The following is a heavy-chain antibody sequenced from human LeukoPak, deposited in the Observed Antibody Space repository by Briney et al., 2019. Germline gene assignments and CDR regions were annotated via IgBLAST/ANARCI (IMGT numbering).Heavy chain of an antibody. V-gene: IGHV3-66*01. CDR1: GFTVSNNY. D-gene: IGHD2-8*01. J-gene: IGHJ4*02. CDR2: IFSGGST. Sequence: GGSLRLSCAASGFTVSNNYMGWVRQAPGKGLEWVSVIFSGGSTNYADSVKGRLTISRDNSKNTLYLQMNSLRAEDTAVYYCARGGATRYCTNGVCHYFDYWGQGTLVTVSS. CDR3: ARGGATRYCTNGVCHYFDY.